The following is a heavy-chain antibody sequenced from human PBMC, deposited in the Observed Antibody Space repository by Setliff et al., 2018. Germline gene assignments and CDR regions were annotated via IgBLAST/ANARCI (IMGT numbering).Heavy chain of an antibody. CDR3: AKGGGRYHSDS. V-gene: IGHV4-34*01. Sequence: SETLSLTCGASGGTFSDYYWSWIRQPPGKGLEWIGEINHSGSTKSNPSLKSRVTISIDTSKDQFSLELTSVTAADTAVYYCAKGGGRYHSDSWGQGILVTVSS. J-gene: IGHJ4*02. D-gene: IGHD1-1*01. CDR2: INHSGST. CDR1: GGTFSDYY.